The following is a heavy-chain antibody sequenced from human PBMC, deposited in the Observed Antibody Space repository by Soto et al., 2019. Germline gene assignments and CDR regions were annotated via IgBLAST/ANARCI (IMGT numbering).Heavy chain of an antibody. CDR2: IKSKTEGGTT. Sequence: EVQLVESGGGLVNPGGSLRVSCAASGFTFSKAWMSWVRQAPGKGLEWVGRIKSKTEGGTTDYAAPVKGRFTISRDDSKNKLYLQMNSLKIEETGVNYCSTDSNEFDYWGQGTQVTVSS. V-gene: IGHV3-15*01. CDR3: STDSNEFDY. D-gene: IGHD4-4*01. J-gene: IGHJ4*02. CDR1: GFTFSKAW.